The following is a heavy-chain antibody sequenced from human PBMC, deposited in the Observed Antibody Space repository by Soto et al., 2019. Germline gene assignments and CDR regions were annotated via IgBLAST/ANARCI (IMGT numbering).Heavy chain of an antibody. Sequence: LSLTCTVSGGSVSSGSYYWSWIRQFPGRGLEWIGCISSSGSTYYNPALNNRISLSLDTSQNQFSLKLLSVTAADTAIYYCARSGVTGIVIPSHWFDPWGQGTLVTVSS. V-gene: IGHV4-31*03. CDR3: ARSGVTGIVIPSHWFDP. D-gene: IGHD2-21*02. CDR2: ISSSGST. J-gene: IGHJ5*02. CDR1: GGSVSSGSYY.